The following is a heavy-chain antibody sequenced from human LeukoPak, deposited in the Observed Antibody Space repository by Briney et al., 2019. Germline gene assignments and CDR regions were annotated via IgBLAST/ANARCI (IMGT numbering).Heavy chain of an antibody. J-gene: IGHJ5*02. D-gene: IGHD6-19*01. CDR2: IYSNGWT. V-gene: IGHV4-61*02. CDR1: GGSISTDLYY. CDR3: ARGSGWNSFDP. Sequence: SETLSLTCTVSGGSISTDLYYWTWIRQPAGKGLEWIGRIYSNGWTDYNPPLKSRVSISIDTSKNHFSLKMSLAAAADTALYYCARGSGWNSFDPWGQGTLVTVSS.